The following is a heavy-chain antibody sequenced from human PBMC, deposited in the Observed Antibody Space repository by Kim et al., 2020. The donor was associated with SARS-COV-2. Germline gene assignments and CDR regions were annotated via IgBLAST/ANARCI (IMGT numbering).Heavy chain of an antibody. Sequence: GGSLRLSCAASGFIFSNYGMHWVRQAPGKGLEWVAIISYDGSTKYYADSVKGRFTISRDKSKNTLYLQMNSLRTEDTAVYYCARDPVLFNYHSSGYYKGGYFDYWGQGTLATVSA. CDR3: ARDPVLFNYHSSGYYKGGYFDY. CDR1: GFIFSNYG. V-gene: IGHV3-30*19. CDR2: ISYDGSTK. D-gene: IGHD3-22*01. J-gene: IGHJ4*02.